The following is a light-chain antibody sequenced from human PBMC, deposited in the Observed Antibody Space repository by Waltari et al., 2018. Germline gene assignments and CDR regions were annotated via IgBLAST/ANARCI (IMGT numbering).Light chain of an antibody. Sequence: IQLTQSPSSLSASVGDRVTITCRASQGISSSLAWFQHKPGKALKLLIYSASTLESGVPSRFSGSGSGTDFTLTISGLQPEDCATYYCQQLNSYPVTFGGGTKVEI. CDR3: QQLNSYPVT. CDR2: SAS. V-gene: IGKV1-9*01. CDR1: QGISSS. J-gene: IGKJ4*01.